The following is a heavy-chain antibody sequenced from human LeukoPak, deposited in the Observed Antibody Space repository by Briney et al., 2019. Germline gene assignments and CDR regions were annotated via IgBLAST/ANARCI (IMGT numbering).Heavy chain of an antibody. J-gene: IGHJ4*02. CDR3: AKDRLINTIAPFYFDN. CDR1: GFTFSNYA. Sequence: GGSLRLSCAASGFTFSNYAMSWVRQAPGKGLEWVSSISGSGGRTHYADSVKGRFTISRDTSKNTLYLQTNSLRAEDTARYYCAKDRLINTIAPFYFDNWGQGTLVTVSS. D-gene: IGHD3-10*01. V-gene: IGHV3-23*01. CDR2: ISGSGGRT.